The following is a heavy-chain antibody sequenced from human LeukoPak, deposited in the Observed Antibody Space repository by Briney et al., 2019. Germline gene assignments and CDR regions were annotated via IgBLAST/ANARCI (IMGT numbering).Heavy chain of an antibody. Sequence: SETLSLTCTVSGGSISSYYWSWIRQPPGKGLEWIGYIYYSGSNNYNPSLKSRVPISVDTSKNQFSLKLSSVTAADTAVYYCARATGLRLGEYYYYYYMDVWGKGTTVTVSS. CDR1: GGSISSYY. J-gene: IGHJ6*03. CDR2: IYYSGSN. CDR3: ARATGLRLGEYYYYYYMDV. D-gene: IGHD3-16*01. V-gene: IGHV4-59*01.